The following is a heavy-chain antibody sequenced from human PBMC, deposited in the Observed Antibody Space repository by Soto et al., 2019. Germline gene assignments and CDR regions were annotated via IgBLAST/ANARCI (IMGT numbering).Heavy chain of an antibody. CDR3: ARAASYSSSSDYYYYGMDV. CDR1: GGTFSSYA. J-gene: IGHJ6*02. Sequence: QVQLVQSGAEVKKPGSSVKVSCKASGGTFSSYAISWVRQAPGQGLEWMGGIIPIFGTANYAQKFQGRVTITADKSTSTAYMALSSLRSEDTAVYYCARAASYSSSSDYYYYGMDVWGQGTTVTVSS. D-gene: IGHD6-6*01. V-gene: IGHV1-69*06. CDR2: IIPIFGTA.